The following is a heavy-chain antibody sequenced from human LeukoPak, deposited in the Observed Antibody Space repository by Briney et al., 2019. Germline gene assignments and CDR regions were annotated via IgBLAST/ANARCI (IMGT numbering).Heavy chain of an antibody. CDR3: ATGILSTGLLNY. CDR1: GFTFSHYA. D-gene: IGHD1-1*01. CDR2: MDGTGGGT. J-gene: IGHJ4*02. Sequence: PGGSLRLSCAASGFTFSHYAMSWVRQAPGMGLEWVSSMDGTGGGTYYADSVKGRFTTSRDNSKNTLYLQMSSLRAEDTAPYYCATGILSTGLLNYWGQGTLVAVSS. V-gene: IGHV3-23*01.